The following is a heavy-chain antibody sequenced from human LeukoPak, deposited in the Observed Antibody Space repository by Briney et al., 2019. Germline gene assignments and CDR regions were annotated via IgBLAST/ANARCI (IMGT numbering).Heavy chain of an antibody. Sequence: GGSLRLSCAASGFTFSSYNMNWVRQAPGKGLEWVSYISSSSNTIYYADSVKGRFTISRDNAKKSLYLQMNSLRAEDTAVYYCASSSRAQVVYFDYWGPGTLVTVSS. D-gene: IGHD1-1*01. V-gene: IGHV3-48*01. CDR2: ISSSSNTI. J-gene: IGHJ4*02. CDR3: ASSSRAQVVYFDY. CDR1: GFTFSSYN.